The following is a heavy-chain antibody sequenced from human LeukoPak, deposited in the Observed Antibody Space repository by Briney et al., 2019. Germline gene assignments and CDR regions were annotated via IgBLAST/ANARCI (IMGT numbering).Heavy chain of an antibody. CDR3: ARDSPYSYDSSGYYWGSYFDY. V-gene: IGHV1-46*01. J-gene: IGHJ4*02. Sequence: ASVKVSCKASGYTFTSYYMHWVRQAPGQGLEWMGLINPSGGSTSYAQKFQGRVTMTRDTSTSTVYMELSSLRSEDTAVYYCARDSPYSYDSSGYYWGSYFDYWGQGTLVTVSS. CDR2: INPSGGST. CDR1: GYTFTSYY. D-gene: IGHD3-22*01.